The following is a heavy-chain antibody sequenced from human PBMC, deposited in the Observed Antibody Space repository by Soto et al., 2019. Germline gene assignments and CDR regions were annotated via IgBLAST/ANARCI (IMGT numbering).Heavy chain of an antibody. D-gene: IGHD5-18*01. J-gene: IGHJ6*02. Sequence: EVQLVESGGGLVQPGGSLRLSCAASGFTFSSYWMHWVRQAPGKGLVWVSRINSDGSSTSYADSVKGRFTISRDNAKNTLYLQMNSLRAEDTAMYYCARDRIASYGYSFHDEQYYYYYGMDVWGQGTTVTVSS. CDR1: GFTFSSYW. CDR2: INSDGSST. CDR3: ARDRIASYGYSFHDEQYYYYYGMDV. V-gene: IGHV3-74*01.